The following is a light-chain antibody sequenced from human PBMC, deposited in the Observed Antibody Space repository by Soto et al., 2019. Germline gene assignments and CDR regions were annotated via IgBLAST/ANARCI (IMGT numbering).Light chain of an antibody. J-gene: IGKJ1*01. V-gene: IGKV3-11*01. Sequence: EIVLTQSPATLSLSPGDRATLSCRASESIGTYLAWYQQKPGQAPRLLIYDASNRATGVPARFSGTGSGTDFTLTISSLEPEDFAVYHCVQRTTWPWTCGQGSKVEIK. CDR1: ESIGTY. CDR3: VQRTTWPWT. CDR2: DAS.